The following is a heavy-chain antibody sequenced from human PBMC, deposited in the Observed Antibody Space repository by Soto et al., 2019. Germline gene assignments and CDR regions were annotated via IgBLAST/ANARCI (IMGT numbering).Heavy chain of an antibody. CDR1: GASISYGGYS. V-gene: IGHV4-30-2*06. J-gene: IGHJ4*02. D-gene: IGHD5-12*01. CDR3: VRGGGYDSFEY. Sequence: QLRLQESGSGVVKTSESLSLTCTVFGASISYGGYSWSWIRQSPGGGPEWIGHITHLENTYFNPSFKSRLTMSIDRTKNQFSLKLTSMTAADKGVYYCVRGGGYDSFEYWGQGILVTVSS. CDR2: ITHLENT.